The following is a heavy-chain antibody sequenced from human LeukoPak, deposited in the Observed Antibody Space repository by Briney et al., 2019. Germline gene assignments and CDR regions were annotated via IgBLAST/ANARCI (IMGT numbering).Heavy chain of an antibody. CDR2: IKSKTDGGTT. J-gene: IGHJ4*02. D-gene: IGHD3-10*01. V-gene: IGHV3-15*01. Sequence: GGSLRLSCAASGFTFSDAWMSWVRQAPGKGLEWVGRIKSKTDGGTTDYAAPVKGRFTISRDDSKNTLYLQMNSLKTEDTAVYYCTMADPRGYYYGSRSPPWYFDYWGQGTLVTVSS. CDR1: GFTFSDAW. CDR3: TMADPRGYYYGSRSPPWYFDY.